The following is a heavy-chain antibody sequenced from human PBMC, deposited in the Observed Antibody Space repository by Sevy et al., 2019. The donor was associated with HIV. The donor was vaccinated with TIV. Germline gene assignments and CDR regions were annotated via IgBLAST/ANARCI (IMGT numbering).Heavy chain of an antibody. Sequence: GGSLRLSCAASGFTFSSHWMHWVRQAPRKGLVWVSRVNTDGSITTYADSVKGRFTISRDNAKNTVYLQMNSLRAEVTAVYYCARDQGTLDVWGQGTMVTVSS. CDR1: GFTFSSHW. J-gene: IGHJ3*01. V-gene: IGHV3-74*01. CDR3: ARDQGTLDV. CDR2: VNTDGSIT.